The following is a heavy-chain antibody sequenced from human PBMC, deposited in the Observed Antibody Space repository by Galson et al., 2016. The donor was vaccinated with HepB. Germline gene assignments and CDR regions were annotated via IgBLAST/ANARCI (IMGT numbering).Heavy chain of an antibody. V-gene: IGHV3-23*01. D-gene: IGHD3-10*01. CDR1: GFTLSRHS. J-gene: IGHJ4*02. Sequence: SLRLSCAGSGFTLSRHSMNWVRQAPGKGLEWVAAISGSGGRISYEDSVRGRFTISRDNSKNTLFLRMNSVGVEDTAVYFCAKSGFFGELDKWGQGTGVVVSS. CDR2: ISGSGGRI. CDR3: AKSGFFGELDK.